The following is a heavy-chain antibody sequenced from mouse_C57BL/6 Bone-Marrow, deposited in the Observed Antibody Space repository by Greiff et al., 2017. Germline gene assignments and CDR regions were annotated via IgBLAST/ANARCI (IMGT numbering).Heavy chain of an antibody. D-gene: IGHD2-2*01. V-gene: IGHV1-85*01. J-gene: IGHJ1*03. CDR3: ARVRVRVRFWLRKYFDV. CDR2: IYPRDGST. Sequence: QVQLQQSGPELVKPGASVKLSCKASGYTFTSYDINWVKQRPGQGLEWIGWIYPRDGSTKYNEKFKGKATLTVDTSSSTAYMELHSLTSEDSAVYFCARVRVRVRFWLRKYFDVWGTGTTVTVSS. CDR1: GYTFTSYD.